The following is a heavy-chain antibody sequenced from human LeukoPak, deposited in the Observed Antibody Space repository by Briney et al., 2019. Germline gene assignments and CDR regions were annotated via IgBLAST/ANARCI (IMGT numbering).Heavy chain of an antibody. CDR2: IIPILGIA. V-gene: IGHV1-69*04. Sequence: SVKVSCKASGGTFSSYTISWVRPAPGQGLEWMGRIIPILGIANYAQKFQGRVTITADKSTSTAYMELSSLRSEDTAVYYCARDSRPEYCSGGSCATGYYYYYYGMDVWGQGTTVTVSS. J-gene: IGHJ6*02. D-gene: IGHD2-15*01. CDR3: ARDSRPEYCSGGSCATGYYYYYYGMDV. CDR1: GGTFSSYT.